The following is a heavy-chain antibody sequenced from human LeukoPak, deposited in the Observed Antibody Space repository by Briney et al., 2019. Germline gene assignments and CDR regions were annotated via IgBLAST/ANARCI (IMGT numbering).Heavy chain of an antibody. J-gene: IGHJ4*02. Sequence: GGSLRLSCAASGFTFSSYWMNWVRQAPGKGLVWVSRIKSDGITITYADSVKGRFTISRDNAKNTLYLQMNSLRAEDTAVYYCLRDLNWSLDQWGQGTLVTVSS. V-gene: IGHV3-74*01. CDR1: GFTFSSYW. CDR3: LRDLNWSLDQ. CDR2: IKSDGITI. D-gene: IGHD1-20*01.